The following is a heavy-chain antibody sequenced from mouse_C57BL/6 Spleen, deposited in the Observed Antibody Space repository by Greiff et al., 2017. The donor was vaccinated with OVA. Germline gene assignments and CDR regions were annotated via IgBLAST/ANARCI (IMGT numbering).Heavy chain of an antibody. J-gene: IGHJ3*01. CDR3: ARENFAY. Sequence: EVHLVESGGGLVKPGGSLKLSCAASGFTFSDYGMHWVRQAPEKGLEWVAYISSGSSTIYYADTVKGRFTISRDNAKNTLFLHMTSLRSEDTAMYYCARENFAYWGQGTLVTVSA. CDR1: GFTFSDYG. V-gene: IGHV5-17*01. CDR2: ISSGSSTI.